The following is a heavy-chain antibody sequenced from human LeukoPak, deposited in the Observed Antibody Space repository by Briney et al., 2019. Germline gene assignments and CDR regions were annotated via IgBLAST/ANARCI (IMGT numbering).Heavy chain of an antibody. CDR2: IKQDGSER. CDR1: GVTFSSFW. V-gene: IGHV3-7*01. D-gene: IGHD2-21*02. CDR3: ATRAYCGGDFYSHYN. Sequence: GGSLRLSCAASGVTFSSFWMSWVRQAPGKGLEWVANIKQDGSERYYVDSVKGRFTISRDNAKNSLYLQMISLRAEDTAVYYCATRAYCGGDFYSHYNWGEGNPVTASS. J-gene: IGHJ4*02.